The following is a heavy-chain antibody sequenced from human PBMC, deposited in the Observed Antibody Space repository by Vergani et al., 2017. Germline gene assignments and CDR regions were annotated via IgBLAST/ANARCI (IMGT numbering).Heavy chain of an antibody. Sequence: QVQLVQSGAEVKKPGSSAKVSCKASGGTFSSYTISWVRQAPGQGLEWMGRIIPILGIANYAQKFQGRVTITADKSTSTAYMELSSLRSEDTAVYYCASAGPSGGWFDPWGQGTLVTVSS. CDR3: ASAGPSGGWFDP. CDR1: GGTFSSYT. V-gene: IGHV1-69*02. J-gene: IGHJ5*02. CDR2: IIPILGIA. D-gene: IGHD1-26*01.